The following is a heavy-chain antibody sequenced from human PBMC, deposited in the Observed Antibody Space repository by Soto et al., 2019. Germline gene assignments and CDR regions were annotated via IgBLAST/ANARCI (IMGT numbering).Heavy chain of an antibody. J-gene: IGHJ4*02. CDR1: GFTLRSHS. Sequence: PGGSLRLSXAASGFTLRSHSMNRVREAPGKGLEWVASIYRSSVFRFGPNEFYADSVRGRFIISRDNTNNLVFLQMDSLRVEDTAVYYCAREFSSQFRLDDWGQGTLVTVSS. V-gene: IGHV3-21*01. CDR3: AREFSSQFRLDD. CDR2: IYRSSVFRFGPNE.